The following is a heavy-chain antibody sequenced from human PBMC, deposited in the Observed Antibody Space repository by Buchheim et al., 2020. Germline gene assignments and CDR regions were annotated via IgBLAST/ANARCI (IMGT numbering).Heavy chain of an antibody. CDR3: ARKGDDSSAFFFDY. CDR1: GYTFTAFY. Sequence: QVQLVQSGAEVKKPGASVKVSCKASGYTFTAFYIHWVRQAPGQGLEWMGWVNPNSGFTNYAQKFQGWVTMTSDTSIGTAYMELTRLKSDGTAVYYWARKGDDSSAFFFDYWGQGTL. J-gene: IGHJ4*02. V-gene: IGHV1-2*04. CDR2: VNPNSGFT. D-gene: IGHD3-22*01.